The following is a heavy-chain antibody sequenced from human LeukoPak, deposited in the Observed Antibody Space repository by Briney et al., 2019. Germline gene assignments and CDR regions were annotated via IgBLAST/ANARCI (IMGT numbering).Heavy chain of an antibody. CDR1: GYTFTSYD. CDR2: MNPNSGNT. J-gene: IGHJ4*02. D-gene: IGHD3-10*01. V-gene: IGHV1-8*01. Sequence: ASVKVSCKASGYTFTSYDINWVRQAAGQELEWMGWMNPNSGNTGYAQKFQGRITMARNTSISTAYMELSSLTSEDTAVYFCARRYDSGSYHLPHWGQGTLVTVSS. CDR3: ARRYDSGSYHLPH.